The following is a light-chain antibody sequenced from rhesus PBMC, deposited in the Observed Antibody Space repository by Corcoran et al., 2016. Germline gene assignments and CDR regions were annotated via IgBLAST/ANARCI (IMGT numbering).Light chain of an antibody. V-gene: IGKV1-22*01. CDR2: KAS. CDR3: LQYSSSPFT. Sequence: DIQMTQSPSSLSASVGDIVTITCRASQSISSWLDWYQQKPGKALKLLIYKASSLQSGVPSRFSGSGSGTDFTLTISSLQPEDFATYYCLQYSSSPFTFGPGTKLDIK. J-gene: IGKJ3*01. CDR1: QSISSW.